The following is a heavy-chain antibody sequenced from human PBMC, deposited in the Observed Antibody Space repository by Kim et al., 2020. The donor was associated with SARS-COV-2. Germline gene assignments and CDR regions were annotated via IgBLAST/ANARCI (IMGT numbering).Heavy chain of an antibody. V-gene: IGHV3-7*01. CDR1: GFIFNNYW. CDR3: TRGRVPSY. J-gene: IGHJ4*02. CDR2: MKPDGNEK. Sequence: GGSLRLSCVASGFIFNNYWMSWVRQAPGKWLEWVANMKPDGNEKYYVDSVKGRFTISRDNAKNSVYLQMNNLRSEDTAVYYCTRGRVPSYWGQGTLVTVSS.